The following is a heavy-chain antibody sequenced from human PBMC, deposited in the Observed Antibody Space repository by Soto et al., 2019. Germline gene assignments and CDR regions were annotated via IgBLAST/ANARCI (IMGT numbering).Heavy chain of an antibody. Sequence: TSETLSLTCAVYGGSFSGYYWTWIRQSPEKGLEWIGEVNHSGTTYYNPSLKTRVTISVHTPKNQFSLKMSSVTAADTAVYYCARHRIAAAGLEYYFDYWGQGTLVTVSS. CDR3: ARHRIAAAGLEYYFDY. D-gene: IGHD6-13*01. CDR2: VNHSGTT. CDR1: GGSFSGYY. V-gene: IGHV4-34*01. J-gene: IGHJ4*02.